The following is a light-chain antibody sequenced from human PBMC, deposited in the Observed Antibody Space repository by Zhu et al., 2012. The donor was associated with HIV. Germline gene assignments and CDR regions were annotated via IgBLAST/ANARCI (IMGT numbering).Light chain of an antibody. V-gene: IGKV3-11*01. CDR2: DAS. Sequence: IVLTQSPATLSLSPGERATVSCRASRSVSSFLAWYQQKPGQAPRLLIYDASKRAAGIPPRFSGSGSGTEFTLTISSLQPEDFATYFCQHLTLYPTFGGGSRVEIK. J-gene: IGKJ4*01. CDR1: RSVSSF. CDR3: QHLTLYPT.